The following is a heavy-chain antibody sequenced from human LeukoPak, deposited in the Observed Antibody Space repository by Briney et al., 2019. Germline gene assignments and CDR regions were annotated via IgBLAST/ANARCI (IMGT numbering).Heavy chain of an antibody. CDR1: GFTFSSYA. CDR2: ISGSGGST. J-gene: IGHJ4*02. D-gene: IGHD3-9*01. CDR3: AKPPGILTGLSYYFDY. Sequence: GGSLRLSCAASGFTFSSYAMSWVRQAPGKGLEWVSAISGSGGSTYYADSVKGRFTISRDNSKNTLHLQMNSLRAEDTAVYYCAKPPGILTGLSYYFDYWGQGTLVTVSS. V-gene: IGHV3-23*01.